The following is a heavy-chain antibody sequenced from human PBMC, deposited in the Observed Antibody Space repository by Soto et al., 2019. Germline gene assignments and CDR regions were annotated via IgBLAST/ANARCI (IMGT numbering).Heavy chain of an antibody. D-gene: IGHD6-19*01. CDR1: GYTFTSYG. CDR2: ISAYNGNT. CDR3: ARDSPFGYSNGWWFQGAFDI. J-gene: IGHJ3*02. V-gene: IGHV1-18*01. Sequence: GASVKVSCKASGYTFTSYGISWVRQAPGQGLEWMGWISAYNGNTNYAQKLQGRVTMTTDTTTSTAYMELRSLRSDDTAVYYCARDSPFGYSNGWWFQGAFDIWGQGTMVTVSS.